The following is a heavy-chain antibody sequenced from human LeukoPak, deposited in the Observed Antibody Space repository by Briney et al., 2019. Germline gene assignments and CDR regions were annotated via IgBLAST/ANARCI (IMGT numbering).Heavy chain of an antibody. Sequence: GGSLRLSCAASGFTFSSYSMNWVRQATGKGLEWVSAIGTAGDTYYPGSVKGRFTISRENAKNSLYLQMNSLRAGDTAVYYCARSLDDAFDIWGQGTMVTVSS. CDR2: IGTAGDT. J-gene: IGHJ3*02. CDR3: ARSLDDAFDI. CDR1: GFTFSSYS. V-gene: IGHV3-13*01.